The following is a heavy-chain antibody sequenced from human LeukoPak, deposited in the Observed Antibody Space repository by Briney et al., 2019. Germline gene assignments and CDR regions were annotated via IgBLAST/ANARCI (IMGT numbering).Heavy chain of an antibody. CDR3: APRGDIEHSYVYGKWFDP. CDR2: INHSGSS. Sequence: SETLSLTCAVYGESFSAYYWTWIRQPPGKGLEWIGEINHSGSSNYNSSLRSRVTISVDTSYKQFSLRLSSVTAADTAVYYCAPRGDIEHSYVYGKWFDPWGQGTRVTVSS. CDR1: GESFSAYY. D-gene: IGHD5-18*01. V-gene: IGHV4-34*01. J-gene: IGHJ5*02.